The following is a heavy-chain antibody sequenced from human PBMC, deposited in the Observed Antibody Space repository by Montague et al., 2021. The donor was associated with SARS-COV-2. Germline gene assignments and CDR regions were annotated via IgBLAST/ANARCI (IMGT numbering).Heavy chain of an antibody. CDR2: IFHTGRA. CDR1: GASISSGGYY. D-gene: IGHD3-10*01. V-gene: IGHV4-31*03. CDR3: ARVRLFYYLDY. J-gene: IGHJ4*02. Sequence: TLSLTCTVSGASISSGGYYWTWIRQPPGKGLEWIGYIFHTGRAYYNPSLETRVNISVDTSNNLFSLRLSSVTAADTAMYFCARVRLFYYLDYWGQGTQVTVSS.